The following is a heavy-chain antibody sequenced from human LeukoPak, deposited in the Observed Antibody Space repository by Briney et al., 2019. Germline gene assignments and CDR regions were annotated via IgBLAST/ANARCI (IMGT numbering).Heavy chain of an antibody. CDR3: ASGYWRLVEFHAFDI. J-gene: IGHJ3*02. D-gene: IGHD2-8*02. V-gene: IGHV3-48*01. Sequence: GGSLRLSCAASGFTFSSYEMNWVRQAPGEGLGWVSYISSSSSTIYYADSVKGRFTLSRDNAKNSLYLQMHSLRAEDKAVYYCASGYWRLVEFHAFDIWGQGTMVTVSS. CDR2: ISSSSSTI. CDR1: GFTFSSYE.